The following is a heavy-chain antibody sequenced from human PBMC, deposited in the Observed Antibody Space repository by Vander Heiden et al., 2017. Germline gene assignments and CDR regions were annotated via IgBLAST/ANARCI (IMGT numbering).Heavy chain of an antibody. J-gene: IGHJ4*02. CDR1: GFTFSSYG. CDR2: IWYDGSNK. Sequence: QVQLVESGGGVVQPGRSLRLSCAASGFTFSSYGMHWVRQAPGKGLEWVAVIWYDGSNKYYADSVKGRFTISRDNSKNTLYLQMNSLRAEDTAVYYCARDVSSQQLVPGGDYWGQGTLVTVSS. V-gene: IGHV3-33*01. D-gene: IGHD6-13*01. CDR3: ARDVSSQQLVPGGDY.